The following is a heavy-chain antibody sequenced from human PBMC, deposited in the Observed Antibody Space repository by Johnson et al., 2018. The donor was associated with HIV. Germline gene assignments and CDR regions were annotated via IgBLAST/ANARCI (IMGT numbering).Heavy chain of an antibody. CDR3: TRDRDGVGVS. CDR1: GFTVSSNY. CDR2: IYSGGST. V-gene: IGHV3-53*01. D-gene: IGHD3-10*01. Sequence: VHLVESGGGLIQPGGSLRLSCAASGFTVSSNYMSWVRQAPGKGLEWVSVIYSGGSTYYADSVRGRFTISRDNSKNTLYLQMKSLRAEDTAVYYCTRDRDGVGVSWGQGTMVTVSS. J-gene: IGHJ3*01.